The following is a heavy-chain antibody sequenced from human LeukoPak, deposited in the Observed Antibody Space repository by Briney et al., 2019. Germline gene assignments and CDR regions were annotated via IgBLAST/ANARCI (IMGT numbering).Heavy chain of an antibody. Sequence: GGSLRLSCAASGFSFTNAWMTWVRQAPGKGLEWVGRIKTNAGGGTTDYAAPVKGRFTISRDDSKNTLYLQMNSLKTEDTAVYYCTNGATLSDDYWGQGTLVTVSS. CDR2: IKTNAGGGTT. J-gene: IGHJ4*02. D-gene: IGHD1-26*01. CDR3: TNGATLSDDY. V-gene: IGHV3-15*01. CDR1: GFSFTNAW.